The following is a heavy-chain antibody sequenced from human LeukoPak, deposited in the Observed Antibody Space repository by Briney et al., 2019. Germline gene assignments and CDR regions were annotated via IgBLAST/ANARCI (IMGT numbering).Heavy chain of an antibody. Sequence: GESLKISCQGSGYSFTSYWIGWVRQMPGKGLEWMGIIYPGDSDTRYSPSFQGQVTISADKSISTAYLQWSSLKASDTVMYYCVFGYSYGYGNYYYYYMDVWGKGTTVTVSS. J-gene: IGHJ6*03. CDR3: VFGYSYGYGNYYYYYMDV. V-gene: IGHV5-51*01. D-gene: IGHD5-18*01. CDR1: GYSFTSYW. CDR2: IYPGDSDT.